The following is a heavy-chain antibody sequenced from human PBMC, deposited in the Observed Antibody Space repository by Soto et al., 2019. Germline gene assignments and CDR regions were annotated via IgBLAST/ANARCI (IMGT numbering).Heavy chain of an antibody. V-gene: IGHV1-18*01. CDR1: GYTFFTYD. CDR3: ARDQSPSSGWPGMDV. CDR2: ISTYSGDT. D-gene: IGHD6-19*01. Sequence: QVHLVQSGVEVKTPGASVKVSCQASGYTFFTYDISWVRQAPGQGLEWMGWISTYSGDTKYAQKFQGRVTMTRDTSISTAYMELNRLRSDDTAVYYCARDQSPSSGWPGMDVWGQGTTVTVSS. J-gene: IGHJ6*02.